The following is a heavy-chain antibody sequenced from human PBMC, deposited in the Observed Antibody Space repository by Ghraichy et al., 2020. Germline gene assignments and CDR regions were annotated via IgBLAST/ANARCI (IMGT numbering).Heavy chain of an antibody. CDR1: GGTFSSYA. J-gene: IGHJ5*02. Sequence: SVKVSCNASGGTFSSYAISWVRQAPGQGLEWMGGIIPIFGTANYAQKFQGRVTITADESTSTAYMELSSLRSEDTAVYYCARSGPADWGSNWFDPWGQGTLVTVSS. CDR3: ARSGPADWGSNWFDP. CDR2: IIPIFGTA. V-gene: IGHV1-69*13. D-gene: IGHD7-27*01.